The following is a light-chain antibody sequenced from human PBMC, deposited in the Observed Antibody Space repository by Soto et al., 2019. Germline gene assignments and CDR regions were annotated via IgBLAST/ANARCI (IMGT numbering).Light chain of an antibody. Sequence: DIQMTQSPSTLSASVGDRVTITCRASQSISYWLAWYQQKPGKAPNLLIYKASSLESGVPSRFSGSGSGTEFTLTISSLQPDDFATYYGQQNNNYWTFGQGTKVEIK. CDR1: QSISYW. V-gene: IGKV1-5*03. CDR2: KAS. J-gene: IGKJ1*01. CDR3: QQNNNYWT.